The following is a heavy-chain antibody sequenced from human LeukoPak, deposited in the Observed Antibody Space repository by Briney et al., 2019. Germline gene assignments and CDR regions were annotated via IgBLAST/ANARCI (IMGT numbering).Heavy chain of an antibody. D-gene: IGHD2-15*01. CDR1: GYTFTSYG. V-gene: IGHV1-18*01. Sequence: ASVKVSCKASGYTFTSYGISWARQAPGQGLEWMGWISAYNGNTNYAQKPQGRVTMTTDTSTSTAYMELRSLRSDDTAVYYCARDLGYVGGCELDYWGQGTLVTVSS. CDR3: ARDLGYVGGCELDY. CDR2: ISAYNGNT. J-gene: IGHJ4*02.